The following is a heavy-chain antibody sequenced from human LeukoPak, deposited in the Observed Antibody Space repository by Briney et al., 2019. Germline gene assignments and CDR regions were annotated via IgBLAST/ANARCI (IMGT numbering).Heavy chain of an antibody. D-gene: IGHD3-22*01. CDR2: IYYSGST. V-gene: IGHV4-59*01. CDR1: GGSISSYY. CDR3: ARERETYYYDSSGYSVSYSDY. Sequence: KTSETLSLTCTVSGGSISSYYWSWIRQPPGKGLEWIGYIYYSGSTNHNPSLKSRVTISVDTSKNQLSLKLSSVTAADTAVYYCARERETYYYDSSGYSVSYSDYWGQGTLVTVSS. J-gene: IGHJ4*02.